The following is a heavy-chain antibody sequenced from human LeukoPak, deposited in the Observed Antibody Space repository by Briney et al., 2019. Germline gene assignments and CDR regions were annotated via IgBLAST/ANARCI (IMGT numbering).Heavy chain of an antibody. Sequence: PSETLSLTCTVSGGSISSYYWSWIRQPPGKGLEWIGYIYYSGSTNYNPSLKSRVTISVDTSKNQFSLKLSSVTAADTAVYYCARDSGIYYGSGSYMYYFDYWGQGTLVTVSS. D-gene: IGHD3-10*01. CDR3: ARDSGIYYGSGSYMYYFDY. CDR2: IYYSGST. V-gene: IGHV4-59*01. J-gene: IGHJ4*02. CDR1: GGSISSYY.